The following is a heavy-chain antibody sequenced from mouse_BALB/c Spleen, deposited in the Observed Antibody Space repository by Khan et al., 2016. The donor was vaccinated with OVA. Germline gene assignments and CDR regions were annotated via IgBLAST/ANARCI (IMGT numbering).Heavy chain of an antibody. J-gene: IGHJ4*01. V-gene: IGHV5-15*02. CDR2: ISNLAYSI. Sequence: EVEPVESGGGLVQPGGSRKLSCAASGFTFSDYGMAWVRQAPGKGPEWVAFISNLAYSIYYADTVTGRFTISRENAKNTLYLEMSSLRSEDTAMYYCARSWAMDYWGQGTSVTVSS. CDR3: ARSWAMDY. CDR1: GFTFSDYG.